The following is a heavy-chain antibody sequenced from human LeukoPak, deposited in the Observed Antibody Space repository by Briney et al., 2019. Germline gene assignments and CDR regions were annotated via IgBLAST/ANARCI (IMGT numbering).Heavy chain of an antibody. CDR1: GFSFSRYG. D-gene: IGHD3-22*01. CDR2: IRSSDSTT. J-gene: IGHJ4*02. CDR3: AKRADSSAHSFDY. V-gene: IGHV3-48*04. Sequence: GSLRLSWAASGFSFSRYGMKWVRQAAGKGLEWLSYIRSSDSTTYYADSVKGRFTTSRDNAKNSLYLQMESLRVEATAVYYCAKRADSSAHSFDYWGQGTLVTVSS.